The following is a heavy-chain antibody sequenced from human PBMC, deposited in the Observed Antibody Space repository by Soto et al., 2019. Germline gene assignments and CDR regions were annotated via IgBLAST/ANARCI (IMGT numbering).Heavy chain of an antibody. CDR2: IIPMFGTA. CDR1: QRTFTSYG. D-gene: IGHD2-21*01. J-gene: IGHJ6*02. V-gene: IGHV1-69*13. Sequence: SVKGSCRASQRTFTSYGLSWGRQAPVQGLEWLGTIIPMFGTANYAQRFQGRVTITADEFTSTAYMELSSLTSEDTAVYFCARTPNHFIVALGESTHYYGLDVWGQGTTVTVSS. CDR3: ARTPNHFIVALGESTHYYGLDV.